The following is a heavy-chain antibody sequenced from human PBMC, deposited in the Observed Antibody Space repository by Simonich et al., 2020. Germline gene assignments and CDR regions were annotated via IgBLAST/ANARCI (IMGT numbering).Heavy chain of an antibody. CDR2: INPNRGGT. CDR1: GYTFTGYY. J-gene: IGHJ3*02. V-gene: IGHV1-2*02. Sequence: QVQLVQSGAEVKKPGASVKVSCKASGYTFTGYYMHGVRQAPGKGLEWRGWINPNRGGTNDSQKFQGRVTMPRDTSISTAYWELSRLRSDDTAVYYCARARRYSSSHAFDIWGQGTMVTGSS. CDR3: ARARRYSSSHAFDI. D-gene: IGHD6-6*01.